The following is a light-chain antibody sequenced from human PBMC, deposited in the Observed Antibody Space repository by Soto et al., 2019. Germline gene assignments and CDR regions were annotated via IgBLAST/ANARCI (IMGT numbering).Light chain of an antibody. V-gene: IGKV1-27*01. Sequence: ESQRTQSRASLSAFVGDRVTITCRASQDIGNFLAWYQQKPGKVPKLLIYAASTLQSGVPSRFSGSGSGTDFTLTISRLQPEDVATYYCQKCKVAPFTFGGRTKVDI. CDR2: AAS. J-gene: IGKJ4*01. CDR3: QKCKVAPFT. CDR1: QDIGNF.